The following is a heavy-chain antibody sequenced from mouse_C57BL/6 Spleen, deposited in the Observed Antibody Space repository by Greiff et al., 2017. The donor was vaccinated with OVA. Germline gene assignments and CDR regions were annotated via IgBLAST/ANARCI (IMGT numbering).Heavy chain of an antibody. CDR2: INPNNGGT. V-gene: IGHV1-26*01. D-gene: IGHD2-5*01. CDR1: GYTFTDYY. Sequence: VQLQQSGPELVKPGASVKISCKASGYTFTDYYMNWVKQSHGKSLEWIGDINPNNGGTSYNQKFKGKATLTVDKSSSTAYMELRSLTSEDSAVYDCARGYYSNYGVDYWGQGTTLTVSS. CDR3: ARGYYSNYGVDY. J-gene: IGHJ2*01.